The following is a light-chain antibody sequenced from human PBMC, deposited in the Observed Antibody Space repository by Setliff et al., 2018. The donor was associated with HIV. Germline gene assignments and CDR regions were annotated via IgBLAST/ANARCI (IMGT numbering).Light chain of an antibody. V-gene: IGLV2-23*01. CDR3: CSYAGVSTMV. CDR1: RSDVGGFNL. Sequence: QSVLTQPASVSGSPGQAIIISCTGTRSDVGGFNLVSWYQQHPGKAPKLILYDDNKRPSGVSNRFSGSKSGNTASLTISGLQAEDEADYYCCSYAGVSTMVFGGGTKVTV. J-gene: IGLJ3*02. CDR2: DDN.